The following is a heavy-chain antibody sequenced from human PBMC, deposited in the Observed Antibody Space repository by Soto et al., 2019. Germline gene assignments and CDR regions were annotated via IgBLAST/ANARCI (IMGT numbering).Heavy chain of an antibody. J-gene: IGHJ6*02. CDR2: ISYDGSNK. Sequence: HPGGSLRLSCAASGFTFSSYGMHWVRQAPGKGLEWVAVISYDGSNKYYADSVKGRFTISRDNSKNTLYLQMNSLRAEDTAVYYCAKDKGVVTTTIFDYYYGMDVWGQGTTVTVSS. CDR3: AKDKGVVTTTIFDYYYGMDV. D-gene: IGHD4-4*01. CDR1: GFTFSSYG. V-gene: IGHV3-30*18.